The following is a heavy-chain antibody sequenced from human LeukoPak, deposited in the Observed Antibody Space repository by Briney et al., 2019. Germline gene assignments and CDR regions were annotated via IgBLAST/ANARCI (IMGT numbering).Heavy chain of an antibody. Sequence: SESLSLTCTVSGGSLSSYYWSWVRQPPGKGLEWVGYTYYSGTTNYNPSLKSRVTISVDTSKKQFSLKLSSVTAADTAVYYCARGGGNSGFATDRWGQGTLVTVSS. D-gene: IGHD5-12*01. V-gene: IGHV4-59*12. CDR2: TYYSGTT. CDR3: ARGGGNSGFATDR. CDR1: GGSLSSYY. J-gene: IGHJ5*02.